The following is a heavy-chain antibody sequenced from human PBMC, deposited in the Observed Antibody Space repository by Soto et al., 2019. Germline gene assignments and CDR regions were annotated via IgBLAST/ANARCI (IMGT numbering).Heavy chain of an antibody. V-gene: IGHV1-2*02. D-gene: IGHD2-15*01. CDR1: GYTFTGYY. CDR2: INPNSGGT. Sequence: ASVKVSCKASGYTFTGYYMHWVRQAPGQGLEWMGWINPNSGGTNYAQKFQGRVTMTRDTFISTAYMELSRLRSDDTAVYYCARVGCSGGSCYSYYYYGMDVWGQGTTVTVSS. J-gene: IGHJ6*02. CDR3: ARVGCSGGSCYSYYYYGMDV.